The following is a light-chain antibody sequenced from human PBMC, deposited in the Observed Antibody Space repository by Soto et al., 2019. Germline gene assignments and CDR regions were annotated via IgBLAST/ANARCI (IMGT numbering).Light chain of an antibody. CDR2: GAS. Sequence: EIVLTQSPGTLSLSPGERATLSCRASQSVSSSYLAWYQQKPGQAPRFPIYGASSRATGIPDRFSGSGSGTDFTLTISRLEPEDFAVYYCQQYGSSPRTFGQGTKVDIK. J-gene: IGKJ1*01. CDR3: QQYGSSPRT. CDR1: QSVSSSY. V-gene: IGKV3-20*01.